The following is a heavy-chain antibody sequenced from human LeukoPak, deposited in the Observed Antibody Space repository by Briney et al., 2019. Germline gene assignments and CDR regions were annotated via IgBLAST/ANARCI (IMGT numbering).Heavy chain of an antibody. CDR1: GGSISSSSYY. CDR2: IYYSGST. CDR3: ARGTGEGYSYGRYYFDY. Sequence: SETLSLTCTASGGSISSSSYYWGWIRQPPGKGLEWIGSIYYSGSTYYNPSLKSRVTISVDTSKNQFSLKLSSVTAADTAVYYCARGTGEGYSYGRYYFDYWGQGTLVTVSS. J-gene: IGHJ4*02. V-gene: IGHV4-39*07. D-gene: IGHD5-18*01.